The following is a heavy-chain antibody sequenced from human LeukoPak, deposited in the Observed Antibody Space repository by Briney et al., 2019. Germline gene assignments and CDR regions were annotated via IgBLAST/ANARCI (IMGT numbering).Heavy chain of an antibody. CDR1: GFTFSSYA. Sequence: GGSPRLSCAASGFTFSSYAMSWVRQAPGKGLEWVSAISGSGGSTYYADSVKGRFTISRDNSKNTLYLQMNSLRAEDTAVYYCAKDPTSYSSSSGNWGQGTLVTVSS. V-gene: IGHV3-23*01. J-gene: IGHJ4*02. CDR2: ISGSGGST. D-gene: IGHD6-6*01. CDR3: AKDPTSYSSSSGN.